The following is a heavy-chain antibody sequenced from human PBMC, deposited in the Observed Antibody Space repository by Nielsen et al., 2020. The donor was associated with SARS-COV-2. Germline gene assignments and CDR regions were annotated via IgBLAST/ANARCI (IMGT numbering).Heavy chain of an antibody. CDR3: ARDRGWKLGIADS. V-gene: IGHV3-30*03. CDR2: VSYDGRNQ. D-gene: IGHD3-10*01. J-gene: IGHJ4*02. Sequence: GESLKISCAASGFIFTSHAMHWVRQAPGKGLEWVAVVSYDGRNQYYADSVRGRFTISRDNSKNTVALQMDSLRAEDTAVYYCARDRGWKLGIADSWGQGTLVTVSS. CDR1: GFIFTSHA.